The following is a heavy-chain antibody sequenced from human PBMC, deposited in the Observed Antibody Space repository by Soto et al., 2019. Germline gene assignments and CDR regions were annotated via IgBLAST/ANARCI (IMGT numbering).Heavy chain of an antibody. J-gene: IGHJ4*02. D-gene: IGHD2-21*02. CDR3: ARQETASGSHYLSPFGH. CDR2: INHSGST. CDR1: GGSFSGYY. Sequence: SETLSLTCAVYGGSFSGYYWSWIRQPPGKGLEWIGEINHSGSTNYNPSLKSRVTISVDTSQNKLSLDLFSVTAADTSVYYCARQETASGSHYLSPFGHWGQGILVTVSS. V-gene: IGHV4-34*01.